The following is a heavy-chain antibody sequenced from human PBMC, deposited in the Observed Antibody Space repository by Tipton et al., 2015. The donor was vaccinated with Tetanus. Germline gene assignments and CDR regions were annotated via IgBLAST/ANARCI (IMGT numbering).Heavy chain of an antibody. D-gene: IGHD2-2*01. V-gene: IGHV4-39*07. J-gene: IGHJ5*02. CDR2: LDYSGNT. CDR1: GGSISSSYYY. CDR3: ARGSDIVVVPGVTRADWFDP. Sequence: TLSLTCTVSGGSISSSYYYWGWIRQLPGKGLEWIGSLDYSGNTYYNSSLMSRVTISVDTSKNQFSLRLTSVTAADTAMYYCARGSDIVVVPGVTRADWFDPWGQGTLVTVSA.